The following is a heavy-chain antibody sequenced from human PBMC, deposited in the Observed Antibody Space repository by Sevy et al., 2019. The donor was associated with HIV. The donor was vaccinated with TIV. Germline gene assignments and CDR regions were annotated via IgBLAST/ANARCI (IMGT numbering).Heavy chain of an antibody. V-gene: IGHV3-30*02. CDR1: GFTFSNYG. J-gene: IGHJ4*02. D-gene: IGHD6-13*01. CDR2: VRYDGSDK. CDR3: AKDLAGPGRRYFDY. Sequence: GGSLRLSCAASGFTFSNYGMHWVRQVPGKGLEWVTFVRYDGSDKYYAASVKGRFTISRDDSKNTWYLQMDSLRPEDTAIYYCAKDLAGPGRRYFDYWGQGTLVTVSS.